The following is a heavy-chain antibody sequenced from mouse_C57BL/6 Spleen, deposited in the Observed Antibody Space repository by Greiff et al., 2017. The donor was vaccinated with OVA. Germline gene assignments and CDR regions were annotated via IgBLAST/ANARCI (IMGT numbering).Heavy chain of an antibody. CDR2: INPNNGGT. Sequence: EVQLQQSGPELVKPGASVKISCKASGYTLTDYYMNWVKQSHGKSLEWIGDINPNNGGTSYNQKFKGKATLTVDKSSSTAYMELRSLTSEDSAVYYCAVPYGSSPFAYWGQGTLVTVSA. V-gene: IGHV1-26*01. J-gene: IGHJ3*01. CDR3: AVPYGSSPFAY. D-gene: IGHD1-1*01. CDR1: GYTLTDYY.